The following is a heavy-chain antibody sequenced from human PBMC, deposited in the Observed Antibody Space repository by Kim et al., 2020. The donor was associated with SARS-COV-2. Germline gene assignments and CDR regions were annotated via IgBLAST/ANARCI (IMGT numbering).Heavy chain of an antibody. J-gene: IGHJ4*02. Sequence: YNPSHKSRVTISVDTSKNQFSLKLSSVTAADTAVYYCAREGYSSSWVVDYWGQGTLVTVSS. V-gene: IGHV4-59*01. CDR3: AREGYSSSWVVDY. D-gene: IGHD6-13*01.